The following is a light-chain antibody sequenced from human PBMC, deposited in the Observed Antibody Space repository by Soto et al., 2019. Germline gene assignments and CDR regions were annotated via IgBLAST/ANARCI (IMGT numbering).Light chain of an antibody. CDR3: QHRSNWPPRLT. J-gene: IGKJ3*01. Sequence: EVVMTQPPATLSVSRGERATLSCTTIYSASSNFAWSQHKPGQAHRLLLHDASTTATGIAARFSGSGSGTDFNLTISSLEPQAFAVSYCQHRSNWPPRLTFGPGTKVDIK. V-gene: IGKV3-11*01. CDR2: DAS. CDR1: YSASSN.